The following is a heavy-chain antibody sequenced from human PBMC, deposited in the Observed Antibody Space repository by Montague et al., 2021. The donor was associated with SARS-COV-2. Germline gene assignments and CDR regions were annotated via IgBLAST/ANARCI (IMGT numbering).Heavy chain of an antibody. D-gene: IGHD3-3*01. J-gene: IGHJ4*02. CDR1: GGSISSGGYY. Sequence: TLSLTCTVSGGSISSGGYYWSWIRQHPGKGLEWIGYIYYSGSTYYNPSLKSRVTISVDTSKNQFSLKLSSVTAVDTAVYYCARAPATIFGVVKQIDYWGQGTLVTVSS. V-gene: IGHV4-31*03. CDR3: ARAPATIFGVVKQIDY. CDR2: IYYSGST.